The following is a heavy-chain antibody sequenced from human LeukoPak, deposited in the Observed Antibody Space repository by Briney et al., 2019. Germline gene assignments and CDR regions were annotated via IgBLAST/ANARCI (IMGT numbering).Heavy chain of an antibody. D-gene: IGHD3-10*01. Sequence: SETLSLTCTVSGGSIGSYYWSWIRQPPGKGLEWIGYIYYSGSTYYNPSLKSRVTISVDTSKNQFSLKLSSVTAADTAVYYGARDSYYYGSGSNQYDYWGQGTLVTVSS. CDR3: ARDSYYYGSGSNQYDY. V-gene: IGHV4-59*12. J-gene: IGHJ4*02. CDR1: GGSIGSYY. CDR2: IYYSGST.